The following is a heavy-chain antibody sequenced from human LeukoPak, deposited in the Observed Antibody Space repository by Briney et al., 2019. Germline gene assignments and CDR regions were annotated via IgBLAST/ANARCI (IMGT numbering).Heavy chain of an antibody. CDR1: GFTFSSYA. J-gene: IGHJ5*02. Sequence: GGSLRLACAASGFTFSSYAMSWVRQAPGKGLEWVSTISGSDSSTHYADSVKGRFTISRDNSKNTLYLQMNSLRPEDTAVYYCATSGGSYWSWGQGTLVTVSS. V-gene: IGHV3-23*01. CDR3: ATSGGSYWS. D-gene: IGHD1-26*01. CDR2: ISGSDSST.